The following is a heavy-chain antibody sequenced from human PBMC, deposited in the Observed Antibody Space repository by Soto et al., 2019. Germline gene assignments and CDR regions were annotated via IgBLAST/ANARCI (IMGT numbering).Heavy chain of an antibody. CDR1: GFTFSSYS. D-gene: IGHD3-16*02. CDR2: ISSSSYI. J-gene: IGHJ4*02. CDR3: AVWGSYRDFDY. Sequence: PGGSLRLSCAASGFTFSSYSMNWVRQAPGKGLEWVSSISSSSYIYYADSVKGRFTISRDNAKNSLYLQMNSLRAEDTAVYYCAVWGSYRDFDYWGQGTLVTVSS. V-gene: IGHV3-21*01.